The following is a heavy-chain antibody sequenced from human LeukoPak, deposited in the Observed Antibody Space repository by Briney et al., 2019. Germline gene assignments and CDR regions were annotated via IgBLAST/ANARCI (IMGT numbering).Heavy chain of an antibody. CDR3: AREKDYTRDAFDI. CDR1: GFTFSSYE. Sequence: GGSLRLSCAASGFTFSSYEMNWVRQAPEKGLEWVSYICSSGGNIYYADSVKGRFTISRDNAENSLYLQMNSLRAEDTAVYYCAREKDYTRDAFDIWGQGTMVSVSS. CDR2: ICSSGGNI. V-gene: IGHV3-48*03. J-gene: IGHJ3*02. D-gene: IGHD4-11*01.